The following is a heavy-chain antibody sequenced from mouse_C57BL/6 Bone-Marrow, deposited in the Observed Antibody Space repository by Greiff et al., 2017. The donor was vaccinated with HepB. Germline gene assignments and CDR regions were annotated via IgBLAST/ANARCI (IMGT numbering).Heavy chain of an antibody. D-gene: IGHD1-1*01. V-gene: IGHV5-4*01. CDR2: ISDGGSYT. CDR1: GFTFSSYA. J-gene: IGHJ4*01. CDR3: ARDEVLRGAMDY. Sequence: EVQGVESGGGLVKPGGSLKLSCAASGFTFSSYAMSWVRQTPEKRLEWVATISDGGSYTYSPDNVKGRFTISRDNAKNNLYLQMSHLKSDDTAMYYCARDEVLRGAMDYWGQGTSVTVSS.